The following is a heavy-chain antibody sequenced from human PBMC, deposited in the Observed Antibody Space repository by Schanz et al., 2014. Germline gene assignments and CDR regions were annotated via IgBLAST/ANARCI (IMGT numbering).Heavy chain of an antibody. Sequence: QVQLVQSGAEVRKPGASVKVSCKASGYTFISYGISWVRQAPGQGLEWLGWISGSNGNTNYTQKFQGRVTMTIDPSTGTAETKIMSMSADDTHMFYRAGDSSCDSGRGAIIDYDYYGMDVWGQGTTVTVSS. CDR1: GYTFISYG. J-gene: IGHJ6*02. D-gene: IGHD3-22*01. CDR3: AGDSSCDSGRGAIIDYDYYGMDV. CDR2: ISGSNGNT. V-gene: IGHV1-18*01.